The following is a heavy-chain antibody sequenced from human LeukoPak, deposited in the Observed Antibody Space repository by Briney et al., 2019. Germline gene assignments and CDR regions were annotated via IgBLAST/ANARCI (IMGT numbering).Heavy chain of an antibody. V-gene: IGHV3-7*01. J-gene: IGHJ6*02. CDR2: IKQDGSEK. CDR1: GFTFSSYW. CDR3: ARDGQLLYYYYYYGMDV. Sequence: PGGSLRLSCAASGFTFSSYWMSWVRQAPGKGLEWVANIKQDGSEKYYVDSVKGRFTISRDNAKNSLYLQMNSLRAEDTAVYYCARDGQLLYYYYYYGMDVWGQGTTVTVSS. D-gene: IGHD2-2*02.